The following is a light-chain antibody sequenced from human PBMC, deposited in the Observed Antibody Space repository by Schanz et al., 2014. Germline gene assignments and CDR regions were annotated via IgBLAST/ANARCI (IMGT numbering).Light chain of an antibody. V-gene: IGLV2-8*01. CDR2: DVT. Sequence: QSALTQPPSASGSPGQSVTISCTGTSSDIGRYNYVSWYQHHPGKAPKLLIYDVTKRPSGVPDRFSGSKSGNTASLTVSGLQAEDEADYYCSSYTSSSTQVVFGGGTKLTVL. CDR1: SSDIGRYNY. CDR3: SSYTSSSTQVV. J-gene: IGLJ2*01.